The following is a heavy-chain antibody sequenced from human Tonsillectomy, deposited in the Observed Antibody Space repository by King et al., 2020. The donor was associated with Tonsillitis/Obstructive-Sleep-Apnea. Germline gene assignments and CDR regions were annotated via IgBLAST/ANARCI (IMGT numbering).Heavy chain of an antibody. CDR1: GVSISSYY. Sequence: VQLQESGPGLVKPSETLSLTCTVSGVSISSYYWSWIRQPPGKGLEWIGYFSYSGSTNYNPSLKSRVTMSVDTYKNQFSLKLSFMTAADTAVYYCAGDMVIEAVGDAFDIWGQGTMVTDTS. V-gene: IGHV4-59*01. CDR2: FSYSGST. D-gene: IGHD2-21*01. J-gene: IGHJ3*02. CDR3: AGDMVIEAVGDAFDI.